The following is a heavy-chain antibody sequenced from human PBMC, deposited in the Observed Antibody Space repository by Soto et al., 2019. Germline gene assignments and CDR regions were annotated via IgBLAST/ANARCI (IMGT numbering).Heavy chain of an antibody. CDR1: GGAISNYF. CDR3: ASVGDGIEVPGRIQCFDH. D-gene: IGHD3-10*01. J-gene: IGHJ4*02. V-gene: IGHV4-59*01. CDR2: INYNGNT. Sequence: PSETLSLTCIVSGGAISNYFCSWVRQPPGKGPQPLGYINYNGNTNYNPSLKNRGTMSIDPSKRVFSLNLRYVTATDTAAYFCASVGDGIEVPGRIQCFDHRGQGTRGSV.